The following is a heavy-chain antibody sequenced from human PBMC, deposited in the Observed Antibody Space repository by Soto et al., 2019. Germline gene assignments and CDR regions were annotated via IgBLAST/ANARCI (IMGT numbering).Heavy chain of an antibody. CDR2: IYDSGST. CDR1: GGSISSGGQY. J-gene: IGHJ4*02. CDR3: ARDAAEYYFDY. D-gene: IGHD6-25*01. Sequence: QVQLKESGPGLVKPSQTLSLTCTVSGGSISSGGQYWSWIRQHPGKGLEWIGYIYDSGSTYYNPSXTXXVTISVDTSKKQFSLKLRSVTAADTAVYYCARDAAEYYFDYWGQGTLVTVSS. V-gene: IGHV4-31*03.